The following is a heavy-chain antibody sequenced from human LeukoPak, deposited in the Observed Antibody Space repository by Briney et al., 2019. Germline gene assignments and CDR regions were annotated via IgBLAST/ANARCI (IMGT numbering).Heavy chain of an antibody. CDR3: ARRGLYYGSGSYFDY. CDR2: INHSGST. V-gene: IGHV4-34*01. D-gene: IGHD3-10*01. Sequence: PSETLSLTCAVYGGSFSGYYWSWIRQPPGKGLEWIGEINHSGSTNYNPSLKSRVTISVDTSKNQFSLKLSSVTAADTAVYYCARRGLYYGSGSYFDYWGQGTLVTVSS. J-gene: IGHJ4*02. CDR1: GGSFSGYY.